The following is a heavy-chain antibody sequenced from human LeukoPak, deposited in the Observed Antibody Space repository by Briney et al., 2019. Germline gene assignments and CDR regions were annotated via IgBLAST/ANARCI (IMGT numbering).Heavy chain of an antibody. CDR3: ARENFERYY. J-gene: IGHJ4*02. D-gene: IGHD2/OR15-2a*01. Sequence: SETLSLTCTVYGYSISSGYFWAWIRQPPGKGLEWIGSIYHRGTPSYNPSLKSRVAISVDTSKNQFSLKLNSVTAADTAVYYCARENFERYYWGQGTLVTVSS. CDR2: IYHRGTP. CDR1: GYSISSGYF. V-gene: IGHV4-38-2*02.